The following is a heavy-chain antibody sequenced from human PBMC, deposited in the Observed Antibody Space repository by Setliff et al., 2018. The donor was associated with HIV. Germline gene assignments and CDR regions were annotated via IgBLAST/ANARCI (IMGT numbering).Heavy chain of an antibody. CDR2: IYNSEMI. V-gene: IGHV4-59*08. CDR1: GASISSDT. D-gene: IGHD3-10*01. Sequence: PSETLSLTCIVSGASISSDTWSWIRQPPGKGLQWIGFIYNSEMINYNPSLKSRVSMSLDTSKNQFSLKLSSVTAADTAVYYCARSQQGSGSPLTVDYWGQGTLVTVSS. CDR3: ARSQQGSGSPLTVDY. J-gene: IGHJ4*02.